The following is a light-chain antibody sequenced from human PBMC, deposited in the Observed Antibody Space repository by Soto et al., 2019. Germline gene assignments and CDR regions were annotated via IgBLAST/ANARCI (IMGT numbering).Light chain of an antibody. CDR2: EGG. CDR3: CSFALRSTLI. V-gene: IGLV2-23*01. Sequence: QSALTQPASVSGSPGQSITISCTGTSSDVGTYNLVSWYQQYPGKAPKLMIYEGGKRPSGVSNRFSGSKSGNTASLTISGLQAEDEADYYCCSFALRSTLIFGGGTKLTVL. CDR1: SSDVGTYNL. J-gene: IGLJ2*01.